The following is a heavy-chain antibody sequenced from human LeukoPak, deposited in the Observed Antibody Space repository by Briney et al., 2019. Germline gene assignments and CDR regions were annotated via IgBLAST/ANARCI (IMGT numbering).Heavy chain of an antibody. D-gene: IGHD6-13*01. V-gene: IGHV3-30*03. CDR1: GFTFTSYV. Sequence: GGSLRLSCAASGFTFTSYVMHWVRQAPGKGLEWVSLISYDGSNKYYADSVKGRFTISRDNSKNTLYLKMNSLRAENPAVYYCARHWGAAAGTFGFDHWGQGTLVTVSS. J-gene: IGHJ5*02. CDR2: ISYDGSNK. CDR3: ARHWGAAAGTFGFDH.